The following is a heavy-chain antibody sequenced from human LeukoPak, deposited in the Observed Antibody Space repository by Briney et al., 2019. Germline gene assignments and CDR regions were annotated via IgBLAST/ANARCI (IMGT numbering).Heavy chain of an antibody. D-gene: IGHD5-12*01. CDR2: IYYSGST. CDR3: ATQYSGYAPFRY. Sequence: SETQSLTCTVSGGSISSYYWSWIRQPPGKGLEWIGYIYYSGSTNYNPSLKSRVTISVDTSKNQFSLKLSSVTAADTAVYYCATQYSGYAPFRYWGQGTLVTVSS. CDR1: GGSISSYY. V-gene: IGHV4-59*08. J-gene: IGHJ4*02.